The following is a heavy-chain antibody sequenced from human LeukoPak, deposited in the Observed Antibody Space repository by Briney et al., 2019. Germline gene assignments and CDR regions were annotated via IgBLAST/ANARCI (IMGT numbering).Heavy chain of an antibody. Sequence: PGGSLRLSCAASGFTFSSYAMSWVRQAPGKGLEWVSAISGSGGSTYHADSVKGRFTISRDNSKNTLYLQMNSLRAEDTAVYYCAKDTREYYYGSGTEFDYWGQGTLVTVSS. CDR1: GFTFSSYA. D-gene: IGHD3-10*01. V-gene: IGHV3-23*01. J-gene: IGHJ4*02. CDR2: ISGSGGST. CDR3: AKDTREYYYGSGTEFDY.